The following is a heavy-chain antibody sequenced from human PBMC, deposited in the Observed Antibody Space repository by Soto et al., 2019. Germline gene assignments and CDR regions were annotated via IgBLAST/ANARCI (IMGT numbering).Heavy chain of an antibody. CDR1: GGTFSSYA. J-gene: IGHJ4*02. CDR3: ASALVPAADGELWYGEHFDY. CDR2: IIPIFGTA. D-gene: IGHD2-2*01. Sequence: QVQLVQSGAEVKKPGSSVKVSCKASGGTFSSYAISWVRQAPGQGLEWMGGIIPIFGTANYAQKFQGRVTITADESTSTAYMELSSLRSEDTAVYYCASALVPAADGELWYGEHFDYWGQRTLVTVSS. V-gene: IGHV1-69*12.